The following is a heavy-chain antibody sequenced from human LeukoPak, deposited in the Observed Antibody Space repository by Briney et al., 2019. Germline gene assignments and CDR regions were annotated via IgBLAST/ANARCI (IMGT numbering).Heavy chain of an antibody. CDR1: GFTFSSYA. V-gene: IGHV3-23*01. CDR2: ISGNGGST. CDR3: AKGAHFYYDSSGDFDS. D-gene: IGHD3-22*01. Sequence: GGSLRLSCAGSGFTFSSYAMSWVRQAPGKGLEWVSAISGNGGSTDYADSVKGRFTISRDNSKNTLYLQMSSLRAEDTAVYYCAKGAHFYYDSSGDFDSWGQGTLVTVSS. J-gene: IGHJ4*02.